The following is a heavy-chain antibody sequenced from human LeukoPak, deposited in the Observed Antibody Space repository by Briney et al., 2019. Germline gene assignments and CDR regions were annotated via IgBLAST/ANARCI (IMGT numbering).Heavy chain of an antibody. CDR1: GGSITSGDYY. J-gene: IGHJ5*02. CDR2: IYYSGTT. Sequence: PSETLSLTCTVSGGSITSGDYYWSWIRQPPGKGLEWIGYIYYSGTTYYNPSLRSRITISVDPSKNQFSLKVTSVTAADTAFYYCARDGTWGQGTLVTVSS. CDR3: ARDGT. V-gene: IGHV4-30-4*01.